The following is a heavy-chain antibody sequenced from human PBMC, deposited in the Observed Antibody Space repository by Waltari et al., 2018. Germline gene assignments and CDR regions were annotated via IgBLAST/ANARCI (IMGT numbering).Heavy chain of an antibody. CDR1: GGSISGFY. V-gene: IGHV4-59*01. J-gene: IGHJ5*02. Sequence: QVQLQESGPSLLKPSETLSLICTVSGGSISGFYWSWVRQPPGKGLDWIGYIYYTGSTTFNPSPKSRVTMSVDTSKNQFSRKLSSVTAADTAFYYCARGGGGDWEWFDPWGQGTLVTVSS. CDR2: IYYTGST. D-gene: IGHD2-21*02. CDR3: ARGGGGDWEWFDP.